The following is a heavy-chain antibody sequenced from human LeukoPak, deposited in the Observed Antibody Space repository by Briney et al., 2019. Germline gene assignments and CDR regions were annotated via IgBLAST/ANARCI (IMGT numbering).Heavy chain of an antibody. Sequence: SETLSLTCAVYGGSFNDYYWSWIRQPPGKGLEWIGEINHSGNTNYNPSLKSRVIISLDTSKNQFSLKLSSVTAADTAVYYCARPNFVHTYAYGFWGQGTLVTVSS. J-gene: IGHJ4*02. D-gene: IGHD3-16*01. CDR2: INHSGNT. V-gene: IGHV4-34*01. CDR3: ARPNFVHTYAYGF. CDR1: GGSFNDYY.